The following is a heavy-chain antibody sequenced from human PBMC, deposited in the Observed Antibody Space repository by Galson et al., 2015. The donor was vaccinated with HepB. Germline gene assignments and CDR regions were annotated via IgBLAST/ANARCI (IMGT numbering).Heavy chain of an antibody. CDR1: GFTFGAYD. D-gene: IGHD6-19*01. Sequence: SLRLSCAASGFTFGAYDMHWVRHVPGKGLEWVSGIGVGGDTYYSASVKGRFIISRGNARDSLYLEMNSLRAGDRATYHCAREVAADGGSRGWFFDLWGRGTLVTVSS. V-gene: IGHV3-13*01. CDR2: IGVGGDT. J-gene: IGHJ2*01. CDR3: AREVAADGGSRGWFFDL.